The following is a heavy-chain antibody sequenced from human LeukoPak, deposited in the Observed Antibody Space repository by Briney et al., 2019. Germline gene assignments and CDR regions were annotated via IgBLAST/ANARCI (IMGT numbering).Heavy chain of an antibody. V-gene: IGHV1-69*13. J-gene: IGHJ6*03. CDR3: AREDYDILTGYRKEGPYYYYMDV. CDR2: IIPIFGTA. Sequence: GASVKVSCKASGGTFSSYAIIWVRQAPGQGLEWMGGIIPIFGTANYAQKFQGRVTITADESTSTAYMELSSLRSEDTAVYYCAREDYDILTGYRKEGPYYYYMDVWGKGTTVTISS. CDR1: GGTFSSYA. D-gene: IGHD3-9*01.